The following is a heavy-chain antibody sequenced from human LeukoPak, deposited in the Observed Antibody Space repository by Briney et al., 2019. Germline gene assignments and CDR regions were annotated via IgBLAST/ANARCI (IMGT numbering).Heavy chain of an antibody. CDR2: IYSGGST. V-gene: IGHV3-53*01. CDR3: ARLYSSGWSIDY. Sequence: PGGSLRLSYAASGFTVSSNYMSWVRQAPGKGLEWVSVIYSGGSTYYADSVKGRFTISRDNSKNTLYLQMNSLRAEDTAVYYCARLYSSGWSIDYWGQGTLVTVSS. D-gene: IGHD6-19*01. J-gene: IGHJ4*02. CDR1: GFTVSSNY.